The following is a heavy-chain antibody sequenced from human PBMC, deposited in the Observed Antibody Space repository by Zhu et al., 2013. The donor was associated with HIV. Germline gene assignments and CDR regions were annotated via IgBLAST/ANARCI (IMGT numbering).Heavy chain of an antibody. CDR2: IIPIFGTA. CDR1: GGTFSSYA. Sequence: QVQLVQSGAEVKKPGSSVKVSCKASGGTFSSYAISWVRQAPGQGLEWMGGIIPIFGTANYAQKFQGRVTITADKSTSTAYMELSSLRSEDTAVYYCARLGVRGYYYGSGSYYGLDYWGQGTLVTVSS. D-gene: IGHD3-10*01. V-gene: IGHV1-69*06. J-gene: IGHJ4*02. CDR3: ARLGVRGYYYGSGSYYGLDY.